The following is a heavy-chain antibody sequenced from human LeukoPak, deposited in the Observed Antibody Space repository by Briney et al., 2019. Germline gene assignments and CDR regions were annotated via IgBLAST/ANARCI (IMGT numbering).Heavy chain of an antibody. J-gene: IGHJ3*02. CDR1: RFSFDDYA. V-gene: IGHV3-9*01. D-gene: IGHD3-3*01. CDR2: ISWNSGSR. Sequence: GGSLRLSCTASRFSFDDYAMHWVRQIPGKGLEWVSAISWNSGSRGYADSVKGRFTISRDNAKSSLYLQMNSLRPEDTALYYCAKGVHDFRSGHAFDIWGQGTMVTVSS. CDR3: AKGVHDFRSGHAFDI.